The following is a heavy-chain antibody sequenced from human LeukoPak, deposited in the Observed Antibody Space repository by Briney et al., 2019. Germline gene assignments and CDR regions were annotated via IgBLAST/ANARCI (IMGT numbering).Heavy chain of an antibody. CDR3: AAHSGSYPGYAFDI. V-gene: IGHV1-58*01. D-gene: IGHD1-26*01. CDR1: GFTFTRSA. CDR2: IVVGSGNT. J-gene: IGHJ3*02. Sequence: TVKVSCKASGFTFTRSAVQWVRQARGQRLEWIGWIVVGSGNTNYAQKFQERVTITRDMSTSTAYMELSSLRFEDTAVYYCAAHSGSYPGYAFDIWGQGTMVTVSS.